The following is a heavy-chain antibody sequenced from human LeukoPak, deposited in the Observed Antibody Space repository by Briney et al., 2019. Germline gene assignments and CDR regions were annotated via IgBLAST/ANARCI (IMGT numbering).Heavy chain of an antibody. J-gene: IGHJ6*03. V-gene: IGHV4-4*07. D-gene: IGHD4-23*01. CDR2: IYSSGST. CDR3: ARARVVTTASDSYYYMDV. Sequence: SGTLSLTCTVSGGFISGYWWSWIRQRAGKGLECIGRIYSSGSTNYSPSLKSRVTMSVDTSKNQLSLKLTSVTAADTAVYYCARARVVTTASDSYYYMDVWGKGTTVTVSS. CDR1: GGFISGYW.